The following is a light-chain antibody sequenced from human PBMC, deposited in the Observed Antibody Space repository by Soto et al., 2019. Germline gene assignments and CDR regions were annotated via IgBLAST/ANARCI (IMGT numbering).Light chain of an antibody. V-gene: IGKV3-20*01. Sequence: EIELTQSPGTLSLSPGERATLSCRASQSVSSYYLAWYQQKPGQAPRLLIYGASSRATGIPERFSGGGSGTDFTLTISRVEPEDFAVYYCQQCYSTPRTFGQGTKVEIK. CDR3: QQCYSTPRT. CDR1: QSVSSYY. CDR2: GAS. J-gene: IGKJ1*01.